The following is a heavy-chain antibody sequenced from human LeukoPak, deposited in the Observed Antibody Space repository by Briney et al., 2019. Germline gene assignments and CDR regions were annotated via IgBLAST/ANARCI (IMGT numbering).Heavy chain of an antibody. CDR1: GYSFFANY. CDR2: INPITGDT. CDR3: ARDPGAGHSYGLNYFDS. J-gene: IGHJ4*02. V-gene: IGHV1-2*02. D-gene: IGHD5-18*01. Sequence: ASVKVSCKASGYSFFANYIHWVRQAPGHGLEWMAWINPITGDTTIAQQLQGRVTITRDTSISMSYMELSRLTSEDTAVYYCARDPGAGHSYGLNYFDSWGQGTLVTVSS.